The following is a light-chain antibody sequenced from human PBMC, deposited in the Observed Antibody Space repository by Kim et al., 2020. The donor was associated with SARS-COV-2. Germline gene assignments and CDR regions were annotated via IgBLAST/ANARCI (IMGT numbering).Light chain of an antibody. Sequence: SASIGDRVTITCRASQTISSYLNWYQQKPGEAPKLLIYAASSLQSGVPSRFSGSGPGTDFTLTISDLQPEDFGTYYCQQSYSNPQTFGQGTKLEI. CDR1: QTISSY. V-gene: IGKV1-39*01. CDR3: QQSYSNPQT. CDR2: AAS. J-gene: IGKJ1*01.